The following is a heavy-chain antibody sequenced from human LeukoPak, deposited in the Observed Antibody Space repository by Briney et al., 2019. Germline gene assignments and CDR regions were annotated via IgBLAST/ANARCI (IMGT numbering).Heavy chain of an antibody. CDR1: GFSISGYY. V-gene: IGHV3-11*01. CDR2: VSSSGDII. CDR3: ARDLDASGPEGPLRSYYGMDV. Sequence: PGGSLRLSCAASGFSISGYYMSWIRQAPGKGLEWVSCVSSSGDIIYNADSVEGRFTISRDNAKNSLYLQMNSLRAEDTAVYYCARDLDASGPEGPLRSYYGMDVWGQGATVTVSS. D-gene: IGHD3-10*01. J-gene: IGHJ6*02.